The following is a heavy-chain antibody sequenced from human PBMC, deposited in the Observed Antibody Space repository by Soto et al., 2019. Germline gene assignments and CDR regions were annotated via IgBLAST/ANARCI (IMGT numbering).Heavy chain of an antibody. D-gene: IGHD3-9*01. CDR3: ARQGVLRYFDWLLEFDY. J-gene: IGHJ4*02. CDR1: GGSIISSSYY. CDR2: IYYSGST. V-gene: IGHV4-39*01. Sequence: PSETLSLTCTVSGGSIISSSYYWVWIRQPPGKGLEWIGSIYYSGSTYYNPSLKSRVTISVDTSKNQFSLKLSSVTAADTAVYYCARQGVLRYFDWLLEFDYWGQGTLVTVSS.